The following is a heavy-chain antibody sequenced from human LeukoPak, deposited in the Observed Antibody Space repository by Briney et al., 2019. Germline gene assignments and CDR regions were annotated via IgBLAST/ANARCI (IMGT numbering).Heavy chain of an antibody. D-gene: IGHD6-13*01. CDR1: GGSISSHY. V-gene: IGHV4-59*11. J-gene: IGHJ4*02. CDR2: IYSSGST. CDR3: ASLRRGSSWAYDY. Sequence: SETLSLTCTVSGGSISSHYWSWIRQPPGKGLEWIGYIYSSGSTNYNPSLKSRVTISVDTSKNQFTLKLSSVTAADTAVYYCASLRRGSSWAYDYWGQGTLVTVSS.